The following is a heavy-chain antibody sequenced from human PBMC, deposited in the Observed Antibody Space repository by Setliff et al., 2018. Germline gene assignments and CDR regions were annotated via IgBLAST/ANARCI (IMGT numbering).Heavy chain of an antibody. D-gene: IGHD6-19*01. CDR2: IYTSGGT. Sequence: PSETLSLTCNVSGDSMDDNHWTWIRQPPGKGLEWIGYIYTSGGTNYNPSLKSRVTISVDMSKNQFSLKLSSVIAADTAVYYCAKGVSSVSWTPRYWGRGTLVTVSS. J-gene: IGHJ4*02. CDR1: GDSMDDNH. V-gene: IGHV4-4*08. CDR3: AKGVSSVSWTPRY.